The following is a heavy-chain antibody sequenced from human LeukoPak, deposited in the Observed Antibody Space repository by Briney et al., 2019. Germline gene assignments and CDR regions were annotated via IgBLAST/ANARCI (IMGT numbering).Heavy chain of an antibody. V-gene: IGHV3-7*01. CDR1: GFTFNTFR. CDR3: ARGGYGSGSYPY. D-gene: IGHD3-10*01. J-gene: IGHJ4*02. Sequence: GGSLRLSCAASGFTFNTFRMNWVRQAPGKGPEWVANIKQDGSEKYYVDSVKGRFTISRDNAKNSLYLQMDSLRAEDTALYYCARGGYGSGSYPYWGQGTLVTVSS. CDR2: IKQDGSEK.